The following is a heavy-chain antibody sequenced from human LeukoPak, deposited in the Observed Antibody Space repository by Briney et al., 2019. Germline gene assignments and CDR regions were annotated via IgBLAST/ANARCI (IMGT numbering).Heavy chain of an antibody. V-gene: IGHV3-74*01. J-gene: IGHJ4*02. CDR3: AKDHYWSIDY. CDR2: IKGDGIST. CDR1: GFYFSSNW. Sequence: GGSLRLSCAASGFYFSSNWMHWVRHAPGQGLVWVSRIKGDGISTNYADSVKGRFTISRDIAKNTLYLRMNSLRAEDTGVHYCAKDHYWSIDYWGRGTLVTVSS. D-gene: IGHD3-3*01.